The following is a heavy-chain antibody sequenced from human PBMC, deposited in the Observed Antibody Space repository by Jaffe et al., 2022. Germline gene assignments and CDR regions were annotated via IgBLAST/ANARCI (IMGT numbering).Heavy chain of an antibody. J-gene: IGHJ4*01. D-gene: IGHD3-3*01. CDR1: GFSLSTSEVG. Sequence: QITLKESGPTLVKPTQTLTLTCTFSGFSLSTSEVGVGWIRQPPGKAPDWLALIYWSDDKRYSPSLKNRLTITKDTSKNQVVLTMTDMHPVDTATYYCAHSPHRFWSGPSYWGHGILVTVSS. CDR2: IYWSDDK. CDR3: AHSPHRFWSGPSY. V-gene: IGHV2-5*01.